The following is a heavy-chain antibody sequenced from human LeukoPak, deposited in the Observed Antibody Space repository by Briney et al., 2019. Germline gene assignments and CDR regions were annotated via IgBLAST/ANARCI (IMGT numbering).Heavy chain of an antibody. J-gene: IGHJ6*03. V-gene: IGHV3-9*03. CDR3: AKASGYYYYYMDV. Sequence: GRSLRLSCAASGFTFDDYAMHWVRQAPGKGLDWVSGISWNSGNIGYADSVKGRFTISRDSAKNSLFLQMNSLRAEDMALYYCAKASGYYYYYMDVWGKGTTVIVSS. D-gene: IGHD2-15*01. CDR1: GFTFDDYA. CDR2: ISWNSGNI.